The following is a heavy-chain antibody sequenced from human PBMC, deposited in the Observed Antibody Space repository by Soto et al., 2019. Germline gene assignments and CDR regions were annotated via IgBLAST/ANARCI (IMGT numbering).Heavy chain of an antibody. V-gene: IGHV1-69*12. CDR2: IIPIFGTP. CDR3: AYSANHRYFFDS. CDR1: GGSFRSYA. Sequence: QVQLVQSGAEVKKPGSSVKVSCKASGGSFRSYAVNWVRQAPGQGLECLGGIIPIFGTPNYAQKFHGRVSITADESTSTVYMDLISLTSVDTAVYYCAYSANHRYFFDSWGQGTLVTVSS. J-gene: IGHJ5*01. D-gene: IGHD5-18*01.